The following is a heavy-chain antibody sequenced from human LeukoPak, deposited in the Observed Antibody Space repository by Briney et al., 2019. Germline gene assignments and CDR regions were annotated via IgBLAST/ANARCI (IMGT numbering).Heavy chain of an antibody. V-gene: IGHV3-74*01. CDR1: GFTFSSNW. D-gene: IGHD1-26*01. J-gene: IGHJ4*02. CDR3: ARESGSYLDY. Sequence: GGSLRLSCAASGFTFSSNWMHWVRQAPGKGLVWVSRINEDGSTTNYADSVKGRSTIFRDNAKNTLYLQMNSLRAEDTAVYYCARESGSYLDYWGQGTLVTVSS. CDR2: INEDGSTT.